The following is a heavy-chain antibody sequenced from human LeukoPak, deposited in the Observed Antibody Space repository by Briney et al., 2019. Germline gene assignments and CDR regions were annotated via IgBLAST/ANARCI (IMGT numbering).Heavy chain of an antibody. CDR2: INPNSGGT. Sequence: GASVKVSCKASGYNFTGYYIYWVRQAPGQGLEWMGWINPNSGGTNYAQKFQGRVTFTRDTSTSPAYMELSRLRSDDTAVYYCARVNAGLRYFDWYYFDYWGQGTLVTVSS. V-gene: IGHV1-2*02. CDR1: GYNFTGYY. D-gene: IGHD3-9*01. J-gene: IGHJ4*02. CDR3: ARVNAGLRYFDWYYFDY.